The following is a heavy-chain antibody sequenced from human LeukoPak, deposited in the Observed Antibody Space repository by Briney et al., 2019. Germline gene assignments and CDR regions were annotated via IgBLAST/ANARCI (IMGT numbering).Heavy chain of an antibody. CDR3: AREKIGTGTVLGKDYYYMDV. J-gene: IGHJ6*03. Sequence: SSETLSLTCTVSGVSISSSSYYWGWIRQPPGKGLEWIASISYSGSTYYNPSLKSRVTISVDTSKNQCSLKLSSVTAADTAMYYCAREKIGTGTVLGKDYYYMDVWGKGTTVTVSS. V-gene: IGHV4-39*07. CDR2: ISYSGST. CDR1: GVSISSSSYY. D-gene: IGHD3-16*01.